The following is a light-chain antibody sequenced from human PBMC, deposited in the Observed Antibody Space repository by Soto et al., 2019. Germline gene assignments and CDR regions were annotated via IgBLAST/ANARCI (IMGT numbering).Light chain of an antibody. CDR3: TAFSANRVYL. Sequence: QSVLTHPISVSWSPGHLITISCTGNSNDIGTYDYVCWYQQHPGKAPRLLIHGVHNRSPGISGRFSASKSGLTASLTISGLQAEEEADYYCTAFSANRVYLFGPGTKVTXL. CDR2: GVH. CDR1: SNDIGTYDY. V-gene: IGLV2-14*01. J-gene: IGLJ1*01.